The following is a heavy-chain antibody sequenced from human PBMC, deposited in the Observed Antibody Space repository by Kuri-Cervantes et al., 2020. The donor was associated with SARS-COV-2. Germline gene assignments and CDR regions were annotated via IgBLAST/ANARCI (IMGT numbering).Heavy chain of an antibody. CDR1: GFTFSTYS. CDR2: ISSGSSTI. Sequence: GGSLRLSCAASGFTFSTYSMNWVRQAPGKGLEWVSYISSGSSTIYYADSVKGRFTISRDNSKNTLYLQMNSLRAEDTAVYYCARDSEGSTAVRPGYFYGMDVWGQGTTVTVSS. V-gene: IGHV3-48*01. D-gene: IGHD6-6*01. CDR3: ARDSEGSTAVRPGYFYGMDV. J-gene: IGHJ6*02.